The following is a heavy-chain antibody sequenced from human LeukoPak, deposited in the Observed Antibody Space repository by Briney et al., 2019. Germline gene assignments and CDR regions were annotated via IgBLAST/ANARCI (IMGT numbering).Heavy chain of an antibody. Sequence: SETLSLTCTVSGGSLTNYYWSWLRQSAGKGLEWIGRINTSGDTSYNPSIRSRVTMSVDTSKNQFSLKLSSVTAADTATYYCARVSPPGYGILEKWGQGTLVTVSP. V-gene: IGHV4-4*07. D-gene: IGHD5-18*01. J-gene: IGHJ4*02. CDR3: ARVSPPGYGILEK. CDR1: GGSLTNYY. CDR2: INTSGDT.